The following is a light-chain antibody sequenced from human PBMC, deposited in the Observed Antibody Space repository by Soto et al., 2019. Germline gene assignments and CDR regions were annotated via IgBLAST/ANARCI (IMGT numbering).Light chain of an antibody. CDR1: QSVSSSY. V-gene: IGKV3-20*01. J-gene: IGKJ4*01. CDR3: QPYCSSPPT. CDR2: CAS. Sequence: EIVLTQSPGTLSLSPGERATLSCRASQSVSSSYLAWYQQKPGQAPRLLIYCASSRATGIPDRFSGSGSGTDFTLTISTLEPDDFAVYYCQPYCSSPPTFGGGTKVEIK.